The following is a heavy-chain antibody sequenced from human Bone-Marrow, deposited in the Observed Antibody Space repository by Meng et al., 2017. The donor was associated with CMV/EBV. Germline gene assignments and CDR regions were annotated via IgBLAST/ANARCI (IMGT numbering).Heavy chain of an antibody. CDR1: GFTVTTDY. CDR2: IYADGRM. Sequence: GESLKISCAASGFTVTTDYMTWVRQAPGKGLQWVSIIYADGRMFYTDSVAGRFSISTDSSTNTLYLQMNSLRVEEAALYYCASRFLWGRGMLVTVSS. CDR3: ASRFL. D-gene: IGHD3-3*01. J-gene: IGHJ4*02. V-gene: IGHV3-53*01.